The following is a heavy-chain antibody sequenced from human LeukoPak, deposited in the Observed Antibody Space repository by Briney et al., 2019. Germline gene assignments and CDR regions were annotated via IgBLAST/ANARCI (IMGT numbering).Heavy chain of an antibody. Sequence: AGGSLRFSCAASGFTFSSYTMNWVRQAPGRGLEWVSCISYGSNYIYYADSVKGRFTISRDNTKNSLYLQMNSLRAEDTAVYYCARERGSGWGGGIQHWGQGTLVTVSS. CDR2: ISYGSNYI. CDR1: GFTFSSYT. D-gene: IGHD6-19*01. V-gene: IGHV3-21*01. CDR3: ARERGSGWGGGIQH. J-gene: IGHJ1*01.